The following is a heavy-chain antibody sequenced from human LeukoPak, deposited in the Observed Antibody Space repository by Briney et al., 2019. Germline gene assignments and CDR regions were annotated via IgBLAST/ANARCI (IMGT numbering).Heavy chain of an antibody. J-gene: IGHJ5*02. CDR1: GYTFTSYA. V-gene: IGHV7-4-1*02. Sequence: ASVKVSCKASGYTFTSYAMNWVRQAPGQGLEWMGWINTNTGNPTYAQGFTGRFVFSLDTSVSTAYLQISSLKAEDTAVYYCARGGGSLGYNWFDPWGQGTLVTVSS. D-gene: IGHD3-16*01. CDR3: ARGGGSLGYNWFDP. CDR2: INTNTGNP.